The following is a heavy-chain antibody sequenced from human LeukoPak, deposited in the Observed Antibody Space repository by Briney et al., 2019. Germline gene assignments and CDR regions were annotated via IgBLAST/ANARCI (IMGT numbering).Heavy chain of an antibody. CDR1: GFTFSDYY. CDR3: ARVQTMDDAFDI. CDR2: ISSSGSTI. Sequence: GGSLRLSCAASGFTFSDYYMSWIRQAPGKGLQWVSYISSSGSTIYYADSVKGRFTISRDNAKNSLYLQMNSLRAEDTAVYYCARVQTMDDAFDIWGQGTMVTVSS. D-gene: IGHD3-3*01. V-gene: IGHV3-11*01. J-gene: IGHJ3*02.